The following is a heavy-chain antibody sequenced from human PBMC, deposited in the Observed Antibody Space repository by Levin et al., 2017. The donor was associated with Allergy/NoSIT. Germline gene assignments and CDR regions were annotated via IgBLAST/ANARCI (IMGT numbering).Heavy chain of an antibody. Sequence: ASVKVSCKASGYTFTSYYMHWVRQAPGQGLEWMGIINPSGGSTSYAQKFQGRVTMTRDTSTSTVYMELSSLRSEDTAVYYCARDYNRYCSGGSCYSGYFDYWGQGTLVTVSS. V-gene: IGHV1-46*03. CDR2: INPSGGST. D-gene: IGHD2-15*01. CDR3: ARDYNRYCSGGSCYSGYFDY. CDR1: GYTFTSYY. J-gene: IGHJ4*02.